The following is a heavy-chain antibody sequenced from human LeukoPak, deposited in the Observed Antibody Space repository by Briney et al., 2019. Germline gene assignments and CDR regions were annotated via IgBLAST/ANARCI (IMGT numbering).Heavy chain of an antibody. CDR1: VFTFTTYA. Sequence: PGGSLRLSCAASVFTFTTYAINWVRQAPGKGLEWVSGISGGGDKAYYPDSVNGRFTISRDNSKNTVSLQMSSLRAEDTALYYCAKDLALAGTGGGFDAWGQGTRVAVSS. D-gene: IGHD6-19*01. V-gene: IGHV3-23*01. J-gene: IGHJ3*01. CDR3: AKDLALAGTGGGFDA. CDR2: ISGGGDKA.